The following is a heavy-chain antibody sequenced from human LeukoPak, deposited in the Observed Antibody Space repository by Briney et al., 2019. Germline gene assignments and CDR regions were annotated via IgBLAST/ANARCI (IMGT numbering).Heavy chain of an antibody. D-gene: IGHD3-10*01. CDR3: AKDRWFGELSSCMDV. CDR1: GFTFSSYA. Sequence: GGSLRLSCAASGFTFSSYAMSWVRQAPGKGLEWVSAISGSGGSTYYADSVKGRFTISRDNSKNTLYLQMNSLRAEDTAVYYCAKDRWFGELSSCMDVWGQGTTVTVSS. J-gene: IGHJ6*02. V-gene: IGHV3-23*01. CDR2: ISGSGGST.